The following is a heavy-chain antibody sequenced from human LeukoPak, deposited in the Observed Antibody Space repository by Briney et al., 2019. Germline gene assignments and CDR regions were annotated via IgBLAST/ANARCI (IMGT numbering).Heavy chain of an antibody. CDR1: GFTFSSYA. CDR2: ISYDGSNK. D-gene: IGHD1-26*01. Sequence: GGSLRLSCAASGFTFSSYAMHWVRQAPGKGLEWVAVISYDGSNKYYADSVKGRFTISRDNSKNTLYLQMNSLRAEDTAVYYCARGENGNWENYFDYWGQGTLVTVSS. J-gene: IGHJ4*02. V-gene: IGHV3-30*04. CDR3: ARGENGNWENYFDY.